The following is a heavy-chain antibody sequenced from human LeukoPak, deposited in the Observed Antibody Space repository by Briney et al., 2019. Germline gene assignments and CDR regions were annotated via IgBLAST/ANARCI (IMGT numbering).Heavy chain of an antibody. Sequence: SETLSLTCTVSGVSISGYYWSWIRQPPGKGLEWIGYIYYSGSTNYNPSLKSRVTISIDTSKNQFSLKLNSVTAADTAVYYCAREGYDSSGYYFPNWFDPWGQGTLVTVSS. CDR2: IYYSGST. CDR3: AREGYDSSGYYFPNWFDP. V-gene: IGHV4-59*01. D-gene: IGHD3-22*01. J-gene: IGHJ5*02. CDR1: GVSISGYY.